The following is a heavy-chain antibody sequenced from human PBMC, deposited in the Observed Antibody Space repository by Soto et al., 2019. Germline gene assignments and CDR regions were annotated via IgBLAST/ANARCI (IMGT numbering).Heavy chain of an antibody. CDR2: FSSIAST. CDR3: ARNTSAVVIGSFDI. CDR1: GASVGSSDYY. D-gene: IGHD2-21*01. Sequence: QMRLQESGPGLVKPSETLSLSCTVSGASVGSSDYYWGWIRQSPAKGLEWIGSFSSIASTDYNPSLESRVTISVDTAKNQVSLKLSSVTAADTAVYYCARNTSAVVIGSFDIWGQGTMVTVSA. V-gene: IGHV4-39*01. J-gene: IGHJ3*02.